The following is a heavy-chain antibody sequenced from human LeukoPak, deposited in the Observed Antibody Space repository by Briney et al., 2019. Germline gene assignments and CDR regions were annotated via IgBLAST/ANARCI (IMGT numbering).Heavy chain of an antibody. CDR2: INHSGST. Sequence: SETLSLTCAVYGGSFSGYYWSWIRQPPGKGLEWIGEINHSGSTNYNPSLRSRVTISVDTSKNQFSLKLSSVTAADTAVYYCARGLRTLFDYYDSSGYYRPGYAFDIWGQGTMVTVSS. J-gene: IGHJ3*02. CDR3: ARGLRTLFDYYDSSGYYRPGYAFDI. CDR1: GGSFSGYY. D-gene: IGHD3-22*01. V-gene: IGHV4-34*01.